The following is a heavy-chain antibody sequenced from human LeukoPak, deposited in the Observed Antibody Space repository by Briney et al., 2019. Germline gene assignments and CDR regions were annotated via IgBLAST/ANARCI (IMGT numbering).Heavy chain of an antibody. V-gene: IGHV4-61*01. CDR2: IYYSGST. CDR1: GGSISSSSYY. D-gene: IGHD3-3*01. Sequence: PSETLSLTCTVSGGSISSSSYYWSWIRQPPGKGLEWIGYIYYSGSTNYNPSLKSRVTISVDTSKNQFSLKLSSVTAADTAVYYCARSYYDFWSGYYQTGDYYYYMDVWGKGTTVTVSS. J-gene: IGHJ6*03. CDR3: ARSYYDFWSGYYQTGDYYYYMDV.